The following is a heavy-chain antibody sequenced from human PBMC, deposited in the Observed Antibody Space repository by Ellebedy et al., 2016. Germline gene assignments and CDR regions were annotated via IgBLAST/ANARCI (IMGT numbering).Heavy chain of an antibody. CDR2: INQDGSGR. CDR1: GFTFSSYW. CDR3: ASDSFSTPFDL. D-gene: IGHD4-23*01. J-gene: IGHJ3*01. Sequence: GGSLRLSCAASGFTFSSYWMSWVRQAPGKGLEWVANINQDGSGRYYVDSVKGRFAISRDNAKNSLYLQMDSLRAEDSAVYFCASDSFSTPFDLWGQGTMVTVSS. V-gene: IGHV3-7*01.